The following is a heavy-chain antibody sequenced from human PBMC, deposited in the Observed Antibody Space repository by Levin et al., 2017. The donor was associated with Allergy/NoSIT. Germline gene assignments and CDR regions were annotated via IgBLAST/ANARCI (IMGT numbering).Heavy chain of an antibody. CDR1: GFTFSSYS. Sequence: GESLKISCAASGFTFSSYSMNWVRQAPGKGLEWVSSISSSSSYIYYADSVKGRFTISRDNAKNSLYLQMNSLRAEDTAVYYCARGEALADWYFDLWGRGTLVTVSS. CDR3: ARGEALADWYFDL. CDR2: ISSSSSYI. J-gene: IGHJ2*01. D-gene: IGHD6-19*01. V-gene: IGHV3-21*01.